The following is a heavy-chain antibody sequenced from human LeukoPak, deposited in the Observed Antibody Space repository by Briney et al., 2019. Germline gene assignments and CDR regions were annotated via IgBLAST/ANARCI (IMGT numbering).Heavy chain of an antibody. CDR1: GFTFSSYE. D-gene: IGHD3-10*02. V-gene: IGHV3-48*03. J-gene: IGHJ6*04. CDR2: ISSSGSTI. CDR3: AELGITMIGGV. Sequence: GGSLRLSCAASGFTFSSYEMNWVRQAPGKGLEWVSYISSSGSTIYYADSAKGRFTISRDNAKNSLYLQMNSLRAEDTAVYYCAELGITMIGGVWGKGTTVTISS.